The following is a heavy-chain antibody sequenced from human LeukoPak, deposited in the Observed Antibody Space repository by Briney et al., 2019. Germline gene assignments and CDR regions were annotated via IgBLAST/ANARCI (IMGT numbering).Heavy chain of an antibody. CDR2: IYYSGST. CDR1: GYSISSGYY. J-gene: IGHJ5*02. V-gene: IGHV4-30-4*08. D-gene: IGHD2-2*01. Sequence: PSETLSLTCAVSGYSISSGYYWGWIRQPPGKGLEWIGYIYYSGSTYYNPSLKSRVTISVDTSKNQFSLKLSSVTAADTAVYYCARVVVPAARRRPDWFDPWGQGTLVTVSS. CDR3: ARVVVPAARRRPDWFDP.